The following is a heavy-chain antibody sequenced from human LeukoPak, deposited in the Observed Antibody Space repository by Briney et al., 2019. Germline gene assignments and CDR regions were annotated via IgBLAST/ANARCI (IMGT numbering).Heavy chain of an antibody. CDR3: ARLPVLLWFGGTVYGMDV. J-gene: IGHJ6*02. V-gene: IGHV3-23*01. D-gene: IGHD3-10*01. CDR2: ISGSGGST. Sequence: GGSLRLSCAASGFTFSSYAMSWVRQAPGKGLEWVSAISGSGGSTYYADSVKGRFTISRDNSKNTLYLQMNSLRAEDTAVYYCARLPVLLWFGGTVYGMDVWGQGPTVTVSS. CDR1: GFTFSSYA.